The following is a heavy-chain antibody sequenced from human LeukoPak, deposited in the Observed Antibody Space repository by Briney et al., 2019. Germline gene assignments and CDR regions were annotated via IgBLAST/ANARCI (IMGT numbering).Heavy chain of an antibody. V-gene: IGHV4-59*01. J-gene: IGHJ4*02. CDR1: GGSISSYY. CDR3: AREEHRTGYSGSYYDYFDY. CDR2: IYYSGST. Sequence: PSETLSLTCTVSGGSISSYYWSWIRQPPGKGLEWIGYIYYSGSTNYNPSLKSRVTISVDTSKNQFSLKLSSVTAADTAVYYCAREEHRTGYSGSYYDYFDYWGQGTLVTVSS. D-gene: IGHD1-26*01.